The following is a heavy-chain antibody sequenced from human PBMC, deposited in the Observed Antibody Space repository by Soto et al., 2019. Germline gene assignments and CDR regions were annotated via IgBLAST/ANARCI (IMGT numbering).Heavy chain of an antibody. CDR2: IIPILGIA. J-gene: IGHJ6*02. Sequence: SVKVSCKASGYTFTTYYMHWVRQAPGQGLEWMGRIIPILGIANYAQKFQGRVTITADKSTSTAYMELSSLRSEDTAVYYCARAGGYCSSTSCPTGYYYGMDVWGQGTTVTVSS. D-gene: IGHD2-2*01. V-gene: IGHV1-69*04. CDR3: ARAGGYCSSTSCPTGYYYGMDV. CDR1: GYTFTTYY.